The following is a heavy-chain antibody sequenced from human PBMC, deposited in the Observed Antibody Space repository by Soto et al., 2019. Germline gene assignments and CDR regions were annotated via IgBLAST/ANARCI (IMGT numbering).Heavy chain of an antibody. V-gene: IGHV4-59*01. D-gene: IGHD5-18*01. CDR2: IYYSGST. J-gene: IGHJ4*02. Sequence: SETLSLTCTDSGGSISSYYWNWIRQPPGKGLEWIGYIYYSGSTNYNPSLKSRVTISVDTSKNQFSLKLSSVTAADTAVYYCARGEGGRGYRYGYFDYWGQGTLVTVSS. CDR3: ARGEGGRGYRYGYFDY. CDR1: GGSISSYY.